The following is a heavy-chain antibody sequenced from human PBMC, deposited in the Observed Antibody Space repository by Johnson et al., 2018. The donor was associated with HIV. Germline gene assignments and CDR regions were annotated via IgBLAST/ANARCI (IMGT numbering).Heavy chain of an antibody. CDR1: GFNVSSNY. CDR3: AKDLIWFGELPDAFDI. J-gene: IGHJ3*02. D-gene: IGHD3-10*01. CDR2: INSGGTT. V-gene: IGHV3-66*01. Sequence: VQLVESGGGLVQSGGSLRLSCAASGFNVSSNYMSWVRQAPGKGLEWVSVINSGGTTYYADSVKGRFTISRDNSKNTLYLQMYSLRAEDTAVYYCAKDLIWFGELPDAFDIWGQGTMVTVSS.